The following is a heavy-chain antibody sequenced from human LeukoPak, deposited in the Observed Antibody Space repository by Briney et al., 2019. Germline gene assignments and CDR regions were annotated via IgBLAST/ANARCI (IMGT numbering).Heavy chain of an antibody. J-gene: IGHJ4*02. CDR1: GFTFSSYS. V-gene: IGHV3-48*04. D-gene: IGHD6-13*01. CDR3: ARVYSSSWQIDS. CDR2: ISSTSSTI. Sequence: GGSLRLSCAASGFTFSSYSMNWVRQAPGKGLEWVSYISSTSSTIYYADSLKGRFTISRDNSKNSLYLQMNSLRAEDTAVYYCARVYSSSWQIDSWGQGTLVTVSS.